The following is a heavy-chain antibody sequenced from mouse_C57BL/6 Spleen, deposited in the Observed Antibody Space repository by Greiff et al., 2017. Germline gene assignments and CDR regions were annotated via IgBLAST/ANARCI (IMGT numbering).Heavy chain of an antibody. CDR1: GFTFRDYG. CDR2: ISRGRSTI. V-gene: IGHV5-17*01. J-gene: IGHJ4*01. Sequence: EVMLVESGGGLVKPGGSLKLSCAASGFTFRDYGMHWVRHAPEKGLAWVSYISRGRSTIYSADTVQGRFTISRDNAKNTLFLQMTRLRSEDTAMYYCARRDAMDYWGQGTSVTVSS. CDR3: ARRDAMDY.